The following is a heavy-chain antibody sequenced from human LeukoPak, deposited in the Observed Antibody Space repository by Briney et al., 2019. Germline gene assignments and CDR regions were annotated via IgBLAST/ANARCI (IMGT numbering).Heavy chain of an antibody. D-gene: IGHD3-9*01. V-gene: IGHV3-9*03. CDR2: ISWNSGSI. J-gene: IGHJ6*03. Sequence: GRSLRLSCAASGFTFDDYAMHWVRQAPGKGLEWVSGISWNSGSIGYADSVKGRFTISRDNAKNSLYLQMNSLRAEDMALYYCTTDRRYDILTVDYYYMDVWGKGTTVTVSS. CDR1: GFTFDDYA. CDR3: TTDRRYDILTVDYYYMDV.